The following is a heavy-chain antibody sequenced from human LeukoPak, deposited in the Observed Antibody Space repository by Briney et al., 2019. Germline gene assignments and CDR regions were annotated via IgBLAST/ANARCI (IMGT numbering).Heavy chain of an antibody. CDR1: GYTFTSYD. D-gene: IGHD5-18*01. CDR3: ARGVYSYGYYYGMDV. CDR2: IIPIFGTA. V-gene: IGHV1-69*13. Sequence: GASVKVSCKASGYTFTSYDINWVRQAPGQGLEWMGGIIPIFGTANYAQKFQGRVTITADESTSTAYMELSSLRSEDTAVYYCARGVYSYGYYYGMDVWGQGTTVTVSS. J-gene: IGHJ6*02.